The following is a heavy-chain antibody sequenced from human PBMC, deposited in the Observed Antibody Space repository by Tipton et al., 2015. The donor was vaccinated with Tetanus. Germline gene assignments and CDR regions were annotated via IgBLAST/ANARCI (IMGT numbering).Heavy chain of an antibody. V-gene: IGHV4-30-4*01. CDR2: IYYSGGT. J-gene: IGHJ6*03. CDR3: ARLTCSSPSCYYYYYYYVDV. Sequence: LSLTCSVSGDSIRSEDYYWGWIRQSPGKGLEWLGYIYYSGGTYNNPSLKSRVSISLDASKNQFSLSLNSVTAAASATYYCARLTCSSPSCYYYYYYYVDVWGTGTAVAVSS. D-gene: IGHD2-2*01. CDR1: GDSIRSEDYY.